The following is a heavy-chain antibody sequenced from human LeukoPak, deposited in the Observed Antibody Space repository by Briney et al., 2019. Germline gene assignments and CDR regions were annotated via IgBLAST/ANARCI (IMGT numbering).Heavy chain of an antibody. D-gene: IGHD3-22*01. J-gene: IGHJ4*02. V-gene: IGHV3-48*03. CDR1: GFTLSSYE. CDR2: ISSSGSTI. Sequence: QTGGSLRLSCAASGFTLSSYEMNCVRQAPGKGLEWVSYISSSGSTIYYADSVKGRFTISRDNAKNTLYLQMSSLRAEDTAVYYCAREYASSGYRRFDYWGQGTLVIVSS. CDR3: AREYASSGYRRFDY.